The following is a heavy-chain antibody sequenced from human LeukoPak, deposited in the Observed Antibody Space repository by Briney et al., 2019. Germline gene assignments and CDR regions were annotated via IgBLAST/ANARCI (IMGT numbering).Heavy chain of an antibody. J-gene: IGHJ4*02. Sequence: GGSLRLSCAASGFTFSSYSMNWVRQAPGKGLEWVSSISSSSSYIYYADSVKGRFTISRDNAKNSLYLQMNSLRADDTAVYYCAKVGVPAVMELGTRGVATTIELDYWGQGTLVTVSS. CDR1: GFTFSSYS. D-gene: IGHD2-2*01. CDR3: AKVGVPAVMELGTRGVATTIELDY. V-gene: IGHV3-21*04. CDR2: ISSSSSYI.